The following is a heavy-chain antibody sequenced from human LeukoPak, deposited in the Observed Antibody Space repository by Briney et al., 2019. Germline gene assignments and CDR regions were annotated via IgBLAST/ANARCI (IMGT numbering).Heavy chain of an antibody. CDR2: VNRDGSET. Sequence: GGSLRLSCAASGFALSSHWMTWVRQVPGRGPEWVANVNRDGSETYYLDSVKGRFTISRDDARNSLYLQMNSLKDEDTAVYYCARDRGYFYDQLDYWGQGTLVTVSS. CDR1: GFALSSHW. D-gene: IGHD2/OR15-2a*01. CDR3: ARDRGYFYDQLDY. V-gene: IGHV3-7*01. J-gene: IGHJ4*02.